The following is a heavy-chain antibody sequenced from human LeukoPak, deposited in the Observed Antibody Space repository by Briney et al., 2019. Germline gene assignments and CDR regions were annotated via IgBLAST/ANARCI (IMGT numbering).Heavy chain of an antibody. CDR2: IYYRGST. V-gene: IGHV4-31*03. CDR3: ATLSLNAFDI. CDR1: GGSISSGGYY. Sequence: KASETLSLTCTVSGGSISSGGYYWSWIRQHPGKGLEWIGSIYYRGSTNHNASLKSRVSISVDTSKNQFSLKLSSVTAADTAVYYCATLSLNAFDIWGQGTMVTVSS. D-gene: IGHD2-8*01. J-gene: IGHJ3*02.